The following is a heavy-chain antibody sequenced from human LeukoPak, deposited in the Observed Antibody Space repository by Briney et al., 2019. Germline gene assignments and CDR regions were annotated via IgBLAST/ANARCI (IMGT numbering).Heavy chain of an antibody. J-gene: IGHJ6*03. Sequence: SVKVSCKASGGTFSSYAIRWVRQAPGQGLEWMGGIIPIFGTANYAQKFQGRVTITTDESTSTAYMELSSLRSEDTAVYYCATQRITIFGVVIYYMDVWGKGTTVTVSS. CDR1: GGTFSSYA. D-gene: IGHD3-3*01. CDR2: IIPIFGTA. V-gene: IGHV1-69*05. CDR3: ATQRITIFGVVIYYMDV.